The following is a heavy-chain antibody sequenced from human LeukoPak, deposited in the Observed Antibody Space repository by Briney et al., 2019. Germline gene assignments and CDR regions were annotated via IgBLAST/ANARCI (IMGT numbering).Heavy chain of an antibody. V-gene: IGHV1-2*02. D-gene: IGHD2-15*01. Sequence: GASVKVSCKASGYTFTGYYMHWVRQAPGQGLEWMGWINPNSGGTNYAQKFQGRVTMTRDTSISTAYMELSRLRSDDTAVYYCARRIYCSGGSCYIFDYWGQGTLVTVSS. J-gene: IGHJ4*02. CDR1: GYTFTGYY. CDR2: INPNSGGT. CDR3: ARRIYCSGGSCYIFDY.